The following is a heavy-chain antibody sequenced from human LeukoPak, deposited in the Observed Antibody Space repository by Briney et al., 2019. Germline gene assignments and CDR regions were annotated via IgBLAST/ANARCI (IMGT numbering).Heavy chain of an antibody. CDR2: ISAYNGNT. J-gene: IGHJ4*02. V-gene: IGHV1-18*01. D-gene: IGHD3-16*02. Sequence: ASVKVSCKASGYTFTSYGISWVRQAPGQGLEWMGWISAYNGNTNYAHKVQGRVSMTTDTSTSTAYMELRSLRSDDTAVYYCARESRGRGGISGYFWGSYRAEFDYWGQGALVTVSS. CDR1: GYTFTSYG. CDR3: ARESRGRGGISGYFWGSYRAEFDY.